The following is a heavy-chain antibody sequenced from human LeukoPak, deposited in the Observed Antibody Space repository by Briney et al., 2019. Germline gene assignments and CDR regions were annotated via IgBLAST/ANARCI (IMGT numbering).Heavy chain of an antibody. CDR3: AKDRDWYYFDY. J-gene: IGHJ4*02. CDR2: ISYDGSNK. CDR1: GFTFSSYA. Sequence: GGSLRLSCAASGFTFSSYAMHGVRQAPGKGLEWVAIISYDGSNKYYADSVKGRFTISRDNSKNTLYLQMNSLRAEDTAVYYCAKDRDWYYFDYWGQGTLVTVSS. V-gene: IGHV3-30*18. D-gene: IGHD5-24*01.